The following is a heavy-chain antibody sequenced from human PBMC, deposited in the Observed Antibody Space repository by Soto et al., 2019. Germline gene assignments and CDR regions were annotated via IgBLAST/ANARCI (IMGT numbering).Heavy chain of an antibody. J-gene: IGHJ2*01. Sequence: QVQLVESGGGLVKPGGSLRLSCAASGFTFSDYYMSWIRQAPGKGLEWVSYIISSSTYTNYADSVKGRFTISRDNAKNSLYLQMNSLRAEDTAVYYCARIIAAAGGRRYFDLWGRGTLVTVSS. CDR1: GFTFSDYY. CDR2: IISSSTYT. CDR3: ARIIAAAGGRRYFDL. V-gene: IGHV3-11*05. D-gene: IGHD6-13*01.